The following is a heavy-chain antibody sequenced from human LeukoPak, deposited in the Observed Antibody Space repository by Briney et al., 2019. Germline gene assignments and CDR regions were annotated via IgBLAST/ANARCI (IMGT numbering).Heavy chain of an antibody. CDR1: GYSISSGFY. J-gene: IGHJ4*02. Sequence: SETLSLTCTVSGYSISSGFYWGWIRQPPGKGLEWIGSMYHSGTTYYNASLKSRVTTSVDTSKKQFSLKLNSVTAADTAVYYCARVFDYWGQGTLVTVSS. CDR2: MYHSGTT. V-gene: IGHV4-38-2*02. CDR3: ARVFDY.